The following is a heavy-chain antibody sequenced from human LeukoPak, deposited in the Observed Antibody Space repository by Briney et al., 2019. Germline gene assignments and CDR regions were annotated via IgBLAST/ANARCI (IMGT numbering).Heavy chain of an antibody. Sequence: ASVKVSCKSSGYTFTGYYMHWVRQAPGQGLEWMGWINPNSGGTNYAQEFQGRVTMTRDTSISTAYMELSRLRSDDTAVYYCARQLVRCNWFDPWGQGTLVTVSS. V-gene: IGHV1-2*02. CDR2: INPNSGGT. CDR1: GYTFTGYY. CDR3: ARQLVRCNWFDP. D-gene: IGHD6-6*01. J-gene: IGHJ5*02.